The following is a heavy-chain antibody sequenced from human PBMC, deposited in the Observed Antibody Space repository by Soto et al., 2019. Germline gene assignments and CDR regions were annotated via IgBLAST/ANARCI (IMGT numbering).Heavy chain of an antibody. CDR1: GGSFSGYY. V-gene: IGHV4-34*01. Sequence: SETLSLTCAVYGGSFSGYYWSWIRQPPGKGLEWIGEINHSGSTNYNPSLKSRVTISVDTSKNQFSLKLSSVTAADTAVYYCARGRYSGYDFFTAFVRVVSYWFDPWGQGTLVTVSS. CDR2: INHSGST. J-gene: IGHJ5*02. CDR3: ARGRYSGYDFFTAFVRVVSYWFDP. D-gene: IGHD5-12*01.